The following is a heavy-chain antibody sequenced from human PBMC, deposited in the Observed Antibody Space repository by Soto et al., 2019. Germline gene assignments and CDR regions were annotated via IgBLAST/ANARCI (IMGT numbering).Heavy chain of an antibody. V-gene: IGHV3-48*02. CDR1: GFTFSNYG. J-gene: IGHJ6*02. Sequence: DVQLVESGGGLVQPGGSLRLSCAASGFTFSNYGMNWVRQAPGKGLEWVSYISSSTIYYADSVKGRFTISRDNAKNSLYLQMNSLRDEDTAVYYCARDWYGMDVWGQGTTVTVSS. CDR3: ARDWYGMDV. CDR2: ISSSTI.